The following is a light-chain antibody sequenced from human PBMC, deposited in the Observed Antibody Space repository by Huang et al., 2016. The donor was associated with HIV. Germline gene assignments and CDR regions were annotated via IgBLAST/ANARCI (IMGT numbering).Light chain of an antibody. Sequence: VPRLLIYGASTLQCGVPSRFSGRGGGTDFTLTITNFQPDDVATYYCQKYDSAPRTFGQGTKVEIK. CDR2: GAS. J-gene: IGKJ1*01. V-gene: IGKV1-27*01. CDR3: QKYDSAPRT.